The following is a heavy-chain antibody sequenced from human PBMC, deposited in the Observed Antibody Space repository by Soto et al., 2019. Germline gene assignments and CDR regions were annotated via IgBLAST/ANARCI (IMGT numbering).Heavy chain of an antibody. CDR3: ARAKWYCEY. CDR2: IYYSGTT. J-gene: IGHJ4*02. CDR1: GGSINNHY. Sequence: QVQLQESGPGLVKPSETLSLTCTVSGGSINNHYWSWIRQPPGKGLEWIGYIYYSGTTNFNPSLKGRVTISVATSKNQFPLNLTSLTAADTATYYSARAKWYCEYWGQGTLVTVSS. D-gene: IGHD1-26*01. V-gene: IGHV4-59*11.